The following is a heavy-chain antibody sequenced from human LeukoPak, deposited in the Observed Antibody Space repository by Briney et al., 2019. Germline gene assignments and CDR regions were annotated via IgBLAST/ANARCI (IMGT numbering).Heavy chain of an antibody. Sequence: GGSLRLSCAASGFTFSNYWMHWVRQAPGKGLVWVSRINSDGINTSYADSVKGRFAISRDNAKNTLNLQMNSLRAEDTAVYYCARDLGQYYDTSDNWFDPWGQGTLVTVSS. V-gene: IGHV3-74*01. CDR3: ARDLGQYYDTSDNWFDP. CDR1: GFTFSNYW. D-gene: IGHD3-22*01. J-gene: IGHJ5*02. CDR2: INSDGINT.